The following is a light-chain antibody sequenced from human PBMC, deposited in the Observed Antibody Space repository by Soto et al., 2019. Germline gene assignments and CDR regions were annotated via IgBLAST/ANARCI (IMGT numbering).Light chain of an antibody. CDR1: SSSIGSNT. J-gene: IGLJ2*01. V-gene: IGLV1-44*01. Sequence: QSVLTQPPSASGTPGQRVTISCSGSSSSIGSNTVNWYQQLPGTAPKLLIYGHNQRPSGVPDRFSGSKSGTSASLAISGLQSEVEADYYCAAWDDSLSGRVFGGGTKLTVL. CDR3: AAWDDSLSGRV. CDR2: GHN.